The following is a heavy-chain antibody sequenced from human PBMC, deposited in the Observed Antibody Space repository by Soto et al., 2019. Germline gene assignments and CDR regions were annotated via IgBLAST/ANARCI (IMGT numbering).Heavy chain of an antibody. J-gene: IGHJ6*02. CDR2: IVVGSGNT. CDR3: AESVPGSDYYYGMDV. Sequence: ASVKVSCKASGFTFTSSAVQWVRQALGQRLEWIGWIVVGSGNTNYAQKFQERVTITRDMSTSTAYMELSSLRSEDTAVYYCAESVPGSDYYYGMDVWGQGTTVTVSS. CDR1: GFTFTSSA. V-gene: IGHV1-58*01.